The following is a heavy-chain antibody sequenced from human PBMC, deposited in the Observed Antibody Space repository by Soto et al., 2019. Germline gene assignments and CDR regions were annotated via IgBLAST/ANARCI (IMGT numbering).Heavy chain of an antibody. CDR2: IKQDGSEK. D-gene: IGHD3-3*01. J-gene: IGHJ6*02. Sequence: GGSLRLSCAASGFTFSSYWMSWVRQAPGKGLEWVANIKQDGSEKYYVDSVKGRLTISRDNAKNSLYLQMNSLRAEDTAVYYCARDSGNDFWSGYYTPYYYYGMDVWGQGTTVTVSS. CDR3: ARDSGNDFWSGYYTPYYYYGMDV. V-gene: IGHV3-7*05. CDR1: GFTFSSYW.